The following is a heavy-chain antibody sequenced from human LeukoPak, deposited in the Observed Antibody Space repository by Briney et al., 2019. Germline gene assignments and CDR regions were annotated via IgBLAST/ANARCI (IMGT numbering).Heavy chain of an antibody. Sequence: SETLSLTCAVYGGSFSGYYWSWIRQPPGKGLEWIGEINHSGSTNYNPSLKSRVTISVDTSKNQFSLKLSSVTAADTAVYYCARGPAVAGTGGWFDPWGQGTLVTVSS. CDR1: GGSFSGYY. J-gene: IGHJ5*02. CDR3: ARGPAVAGTGGWFDP. V-gene: IGHV4-34*01. CDR2: INHSGST. D-gene: IGHD6-19*01.